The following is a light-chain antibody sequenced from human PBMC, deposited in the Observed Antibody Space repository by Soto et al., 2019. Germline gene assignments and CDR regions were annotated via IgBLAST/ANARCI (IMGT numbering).Light chain of an antibody. CDR1: SSDLGDYNY. CDR2: DVS. CDR3: TSYTTTPTYV. V-gene: IGLV2-14*03. J-gene: IGLJ1*01. Sequence: QSVLTQPASVSGSPGQSITISCTGASSDLGDYNYVSWYQQHPGKAPKLMIYDVSSRPSGVSDRFSGSKSGNTASLTISGLQAEDEADYYCTSYTTTPTYVFATGTKSPS.